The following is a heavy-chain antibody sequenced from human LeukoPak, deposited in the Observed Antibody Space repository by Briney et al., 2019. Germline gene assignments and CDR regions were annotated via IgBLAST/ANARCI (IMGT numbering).Heavy chain of an antibody. CDR2: MNPNSGNT. Sequence: ASVKVSCKASVYTFTSYDINWVRQATGQGLEWMGWMNPNSGNTGYAQKFQGRVTITRNTSISTAYMELSSLRSEDTAVYYCARVAWIGVRRFDPWGQGTLVTVSS. V-gene: IGHV1-8*03. CDR1: VYTFTSYD. CDR3: ARVAWIGVRRFDP. J-gene: IGHJ5*02. D-gene: IGHD5-12*01.